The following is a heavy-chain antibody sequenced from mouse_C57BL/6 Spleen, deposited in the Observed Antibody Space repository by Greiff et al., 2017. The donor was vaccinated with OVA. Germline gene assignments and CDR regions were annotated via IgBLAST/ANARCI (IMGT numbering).Heavy chain of an antibody. D-gene: IGHD1-1*01. V-gene: IGHV14-3*01. CDR3: ARDYYGSSYIYYAMDY. CDR1: GFNIKNTY. CDR2: IDPANGNT. Sequence: EVQLKESVAELVRPGASVKLSCTASGFNIKNTYMHWVKQRPEQGLEWIGRIDPANGNTKYAPKFQGKATITADTSSNTAYLQLSSLTSEDTAIYYCARDYYGSSYIYYAMDYWGQGTSVTVSS. J-gene: IGHJ4*01.